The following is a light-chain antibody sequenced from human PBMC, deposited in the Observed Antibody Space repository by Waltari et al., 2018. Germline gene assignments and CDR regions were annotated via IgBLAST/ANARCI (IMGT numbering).Light chain of an antibody. J-gene: IGLJ2*01. V-gene: IGLV2-23*02. Sequence: QSALTQPASVSGSPGQSITISCPGTSSDVGHYNLVSWYQQHPGKVPKLMIYEVSKRPSGVSNRFSGSKSDNTASLTISGLQAEDEADYYCCSYAGSSSLAVFGGGTKLTVL. CDR2: EVS. CDR1: SSDVGHYNL. CDR3: CSYAGSSSLAV.